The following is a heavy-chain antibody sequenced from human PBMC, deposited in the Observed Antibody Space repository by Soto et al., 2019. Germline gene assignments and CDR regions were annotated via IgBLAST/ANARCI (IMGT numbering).Heavy chain of an antibody. CDR1: GFTFSSYA. D-gene: IGHD3-16*01. J-gene: IGHJ6*02. CDR2: ISGSGGST. V-gene: IGHV3-23*01. CDR3: AKGRGATFRYGMDV. Sequence: VQLLESGGGLVQPGGSLRLSCAASGFTFSSYAMSWVRQAPGKGLEWVSAISGSGGSTYYADSVKGRFTISRDTSKNTLYLQMNSLRAEDTAVYYCAKGRGATFRYGMDVWGQGTTVTVSS.